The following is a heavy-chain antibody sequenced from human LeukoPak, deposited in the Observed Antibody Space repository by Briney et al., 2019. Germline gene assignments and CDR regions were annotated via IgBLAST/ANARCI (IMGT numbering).Heavy chain of an antibody. J-gene: IGHJ4*02. CDR2: MNPNSGNT. CDR1: GYTFTSYD. Sequence: ASVKVSCKASGYTFTSYDINWVRQATGQGLEWMGWMNPNSGNTGYAQKFQGRVTMTRDNSISTAYMELSSLRSEDTAVYYCAREFAGQYYFDYWGQGTLVIVSS. CDR3: AREFAGQYYFDY. V-gene: IGHV1-8*01. D-gene: IGHD6-13*01.